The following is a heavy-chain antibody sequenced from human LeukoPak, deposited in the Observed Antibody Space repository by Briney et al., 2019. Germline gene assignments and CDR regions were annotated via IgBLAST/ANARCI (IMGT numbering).Heavy chain of an antibody. CDR1: GYTFTGYY. D-gene: IGHD4-11*01. CDR2: INPNSGNT. J-gene: IGHJ6*02. V-gene: IGHV1-8*02. Sequence: ASVKVSCKASGYTFTGYYMHWVRQAPGQGLEWMGWINPNSGNTGYAQKFQGRVTMTRNTSISTAYMELSSLRSEDTAVYYCARVGLHYYYYGMDVWGQGTTVTVSS. CDR3: ARVGLHYYYYGMDV.